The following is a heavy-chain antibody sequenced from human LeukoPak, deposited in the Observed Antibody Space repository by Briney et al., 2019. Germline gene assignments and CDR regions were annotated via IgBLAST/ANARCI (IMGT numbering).Heavy chain of an antibody. CDR1: GYTFTSYA. J-gene: IGHJ5*02. CDR2: INTNTGNP. D-gene: IGHD2-15*01. CDR3: ATSILVVAATLNWFDP. V-gene: IGHV7-4-1*02. Sequence: ASVKVSCKASGYTFTSYAMNWVRQAPGQGLEWMGWINTNTGNPTYAQGFTGRFVFSLDTSVSTAYLQISSLKAEDTAVYYCATSILVVAATLNWFDPWGQGTLVTVSS.